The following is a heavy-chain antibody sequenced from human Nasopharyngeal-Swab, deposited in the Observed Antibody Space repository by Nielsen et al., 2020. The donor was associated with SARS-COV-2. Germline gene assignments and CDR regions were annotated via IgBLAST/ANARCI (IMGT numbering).Heavy chain of an antibody. D-gene: IGHD4-17*01. CDR3: ARDHYGDYVDY. V-gene: IGHV3-48*03. CDR2: ISSTGNTI. Sequence: GESLKISCVASGFTFSSYEMNWVRQAPGKGLEWISYISSTGNTIYYADSVKGRFTISRDSAKNSLSLQMNSLRAEDTAVYYCARDHYGDYVDYWGQGTLVTASS. J-gene: IGHJ4*02. CDR1: GFTFSSYE.